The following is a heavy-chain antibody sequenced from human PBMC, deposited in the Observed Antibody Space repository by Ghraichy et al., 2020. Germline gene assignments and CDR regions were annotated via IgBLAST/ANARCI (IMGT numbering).Heavy chain of an antibody. J-gene: IGHJ4*02. V-gene: IGHV3-11*01. CDR2: ISSSGSTI. D-gene: IGHD1-26*01. CDR3: AGPIGVGAIGY. Sequence: LSLTCAASGFTFSDYYMSWIRQAPGKGLEWVSYISSSGSTIYYADSVKGRFTISRDNAKNSLYLQMNSLRAEDTAVYYCAGPIGVGAIGYWGQGTLVTVSS. CDR1: GFTFSDYY.